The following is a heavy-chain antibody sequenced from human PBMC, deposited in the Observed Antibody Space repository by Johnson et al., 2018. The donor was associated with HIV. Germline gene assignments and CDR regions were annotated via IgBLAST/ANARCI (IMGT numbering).Heavy chain of an antibody. CDR1: GFTFGSYA. CDR2: ISYDGDNK. Sequence: VQLVESGGGVVQPGRSLRLSCAASGFTFGSYALHWVRQAPGKGLEWVALISYDGDNKYYTDSVKGRFTISRDNSKNTVFLLLNSLRTEDTAVYYCARVRRSGWFDNDAFDFWGQGTMVTVSS. CDR3: ARVRRSGWFDNDAFDF. D-gene: IGHD6-19*01. J-gene: IGHJ3*01. V-gene: IGHV3-30*04.